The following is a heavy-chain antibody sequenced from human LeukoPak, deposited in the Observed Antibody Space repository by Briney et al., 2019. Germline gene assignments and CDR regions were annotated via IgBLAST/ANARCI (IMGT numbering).Heavy chain of an antibody. CDR3: ARVLRDRYSGSYRGWFDP. J-gene: IGHJ5*02. CDR1: GYTFTSYG. V-gene: IGHV1-18*01. Sequence: ASVKVSCKASGYTFTSYGISWVRQAPGQGLEWMGWISAYNGNTNYAQKLQGRVTMTTDTSTSTAYMELRSLRSDDTAVYYCARVLRDRYSGSYRGWFDPWGQGTLVTVSP. D-gene: IGHD1-26*01. CDR2: ISAYNGNT.